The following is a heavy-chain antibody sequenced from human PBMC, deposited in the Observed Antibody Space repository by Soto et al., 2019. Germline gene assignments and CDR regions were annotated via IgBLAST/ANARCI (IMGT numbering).Heavy chain of an antibody. J-gene: IGHJ6*02. D-gene: IGHD2-2*01. V-gene: IGHV1-18*01. Sequence: QVQVMQSGAEVKKPGASVKVSCKASGYTFTSYGISWERQAPGQGLEWMGWISTYNGNTNYAQKLQGRVTMTTDTSTSTAYMELRSLRSDDTAVYYCGRDLYQSVFYYGMDVWGQGTTVTVS. CDR2: ISTYNGNT. CDR1: GYTFTSYG. CDR3: GRDLYQSVFYYGMDV.